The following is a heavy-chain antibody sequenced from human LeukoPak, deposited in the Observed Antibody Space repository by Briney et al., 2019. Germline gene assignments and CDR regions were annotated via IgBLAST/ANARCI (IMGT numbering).Heavy chain of an antibody. V-gene: IGHV3-21*01. CDR3: ARADNSNSWYFFY. Sequence: PGGSLRLSCAASGFTFSSFSMNWVRQAPGKGLEWVSSISSSSSDIYYADSVKGRFTISRDNAKNSLYLQMNSLRAEDTAVYYCARADNSNSWYFFYWGQGTLVTVSS. CDR1: GFTFSSFS. D-gene: IGHD6-13*01. CDR2: ISSSSSDI. J-gene: IGHJ4*02.